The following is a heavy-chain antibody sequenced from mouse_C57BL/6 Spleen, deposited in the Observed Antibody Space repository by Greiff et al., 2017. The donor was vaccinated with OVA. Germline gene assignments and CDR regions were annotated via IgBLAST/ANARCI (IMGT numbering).Heavy chain of an antibody. Sequence: VQLKQSGPVLVKPGASVKMSCKASGYTFTDYYMNWVKQSHGKSLEWIGVINPYNGGTSYNQKFKGKATLTVDKSSSTAYMELNSLTSEDSAVYYCAPDYGNSAWFAYWGQGTLVTVSA. V-gene: IGHV1-19*01. J-gene: IGHJ3*01. D-gene: IGHD2-1*01. CDR2: INPYNGGT. CDR1: GYTFTDYY. CDR3: APDYGNSAWFAY.